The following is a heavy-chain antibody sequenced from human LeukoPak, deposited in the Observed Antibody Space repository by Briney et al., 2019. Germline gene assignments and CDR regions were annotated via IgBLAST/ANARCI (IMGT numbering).Heavy chain of an antibody. J-gene: IGHJ4*02. CDR3: ARHRGCDFYYFDY. V-gene: IGHV4-38-2*01. Sequence: PSETLSLTCAVSGYSISSGYYWGWIRQPPGKGLEWIGSIYHSGSTYYNPSLKSRVTISVDTSKNQFSLKLSSVTAADTAVYYCARHRGCDFYYFDYWGQGTLVTVSS. D-gene: IGHD5-12*01. CDR2: IYHSGST. CDR1: GYSISSGYY.